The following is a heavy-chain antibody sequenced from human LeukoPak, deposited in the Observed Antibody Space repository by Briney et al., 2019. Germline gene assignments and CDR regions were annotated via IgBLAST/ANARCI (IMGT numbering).Heavy chain of an antibody. V-gene: IGHV1-18*01. CDR1: GYTFTSYG. J-gene: IGHJ5*02. D-gene: IGHD2-15*01. CDR2: ISAYNGNT. CDR3: ARRYCSGGSCGFGP. Sequence: ASVKVPCKASGYTFTSYGISWVRQAPGQGLEWMGWISAYNGNTNYALKLQGRVTMTTDTSASTAYMELRSLRSDDTAVYYCARRYCSGGSCGFGPWGQGTLLTVSS.